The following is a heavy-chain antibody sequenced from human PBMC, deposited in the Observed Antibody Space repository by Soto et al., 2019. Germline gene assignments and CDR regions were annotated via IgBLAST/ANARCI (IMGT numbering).Heavy chain of an antibody. CDR1: GFTFSSYS. D-gene: IGHD3-9*01. Sequence: GGSLRLSCAASGFTFSSYSMNWVRQAPGKGLEWVSSISSSSSYIYYADSVKGRFTISRDNAKNSLYLQMNSLRAEDTAVYYCARDGNDILTDYGMDVWGQGTTVTVSS. J-gene: IGHJ6*02. V-gene: IGHV3-21*01. CDR3: ARDGNDILTDYGMDV. CDR2: ISSSSSYI.